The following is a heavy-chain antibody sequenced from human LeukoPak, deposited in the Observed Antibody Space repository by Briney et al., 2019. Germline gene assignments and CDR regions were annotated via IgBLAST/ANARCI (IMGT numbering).Heavy chain of an antibody. CDR2: IGSSAGDT. V-gene: IGHV3-23*01. D-gene: IGHD6-19*01. Sequence: GGSLRLSCAASGFTFSSYPMTWVRQAPGKGLEWVSTIGSSAGDTHYADSVKGRFTISRDNSKNSLYLQMNSLRAEDTAVYYCAREFSVAGTSEYYFDYWGQGTLVTVSS. CDR1: GFTFSSYP. J-gene: IGHJ4*02. CDR3: AREFSVAGTSEYYFDY.